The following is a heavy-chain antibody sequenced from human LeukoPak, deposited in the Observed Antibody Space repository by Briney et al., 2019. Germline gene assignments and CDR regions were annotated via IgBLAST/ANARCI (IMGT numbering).Heavy chain of an antibody. CDR2: IRYDGSQK. J-gene: IGHJ4*02. CDR1: GFIYSTYG. D-gene: IGHD4-17*01. Sequence: PGGSLRLSCAASGFIYSTYGMHWVRQAPGKGLEWVAVIRYDGSQKYYADSVKGRFTISRDNSKNALFLQLNSLRPDDTAVYYCAKTRDYGEYRGVDYWGQGILVTVSS. V-gene: IGHV3-30*02. CDR3: AKTRDYGEYRGVDY.